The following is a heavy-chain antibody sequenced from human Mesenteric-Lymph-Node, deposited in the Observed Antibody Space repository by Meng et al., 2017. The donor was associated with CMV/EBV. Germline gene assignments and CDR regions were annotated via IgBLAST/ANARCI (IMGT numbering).Heavy chain of an antibody. V-gene: IGHV3-72*01. D-gene: IGHD1-7*01. J-gene: IGHJ4*02. CDR1: GFTFSDHY. Sequence: AASGFTFSDHYMDWVRQAPGKGLEWVGRSRNKANRYTTEYAESVKGRFTISRDDSKNSLYLQMNSLKTEDTAVYYCTRTRDGNYWDYWGQGTLVTVSS. CDR2: SRNKANRYTT. CDR3: TRTRDGNYWDY.